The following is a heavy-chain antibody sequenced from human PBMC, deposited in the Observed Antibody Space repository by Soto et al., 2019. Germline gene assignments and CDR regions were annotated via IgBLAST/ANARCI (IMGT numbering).Heavy chain of an antibody. V-gene: IGHV1-69*02. CDR3: ARVPIPLFYGMDV. J-gene: IGHJ6*02. CDR2: IIPILGVA. Sequence: QVQLVQSGAEVKKPGSSVKVSCKASGGTFSSHIISWVRQAPGQGLEWMGRIIPILGVANYAQKFQGRVTITADKSTNPAYMELTSLRSEDTAVFYCARVPIPLFYGMDVWGQGTTVTVSS. CDR1: GGTFSSHI. D-gene: IGHD2-2*02.